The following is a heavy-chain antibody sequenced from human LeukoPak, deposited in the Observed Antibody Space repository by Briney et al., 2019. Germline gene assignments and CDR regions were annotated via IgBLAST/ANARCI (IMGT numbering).Heavy chain of an antibody. CDR2: IRYDAINK. V-gene: IGHV3-30*02. D-gene: IGHD1-7*01. CDR1: GFTFSTYG. J-gene: IGHJ4*02. CDR3: ARRRYNWNYVGQLIDY. Sequence: GGSLRLSCAASGFTFSTYGMHWVRQAPGKGLEWVAFIRYDAINKYYADSVKGRFTISRDNSRNTLYLQMNCLRAEDTAVYYCARRRYNWNYVGQLIDYWGQGTLVTVSS.